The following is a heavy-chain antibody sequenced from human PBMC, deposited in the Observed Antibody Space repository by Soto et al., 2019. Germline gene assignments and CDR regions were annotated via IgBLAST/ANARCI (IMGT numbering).Heavy chain of an antibody. CDR2: IXXXDXDX. V-gene: IGHV5-51*01. D-gene: IGHD1-26*01. CDR1: GYSFTSYW. J-gene: IGHJ4*02. Sequence: GESLKISCKGSGYSFTSYWIAWVRQMPGKGLEWXGXIXXXDXDXXXSXXXXGQVTISADKSISTAYLQWSSLKASDTAMYYCATHRYSGSPSLDYWGQGTLVTVSS. CDR3: ATHRYSGSPSLDY.